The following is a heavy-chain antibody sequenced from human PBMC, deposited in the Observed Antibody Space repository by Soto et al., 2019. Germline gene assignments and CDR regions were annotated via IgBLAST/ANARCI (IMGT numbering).Heavy chain of an antibody. J-gene: IGHJ4*02. Sequence: GGSMRLSCAASGFTFSSYAMHWVRQAPGKGLEWVAVISYDGSNKYYADSVKGRFTISRDNSKNTLYLQMNSLRAEDTAVYYCARDSYGSGSFIERTFDYWGQGTLVTVSS. CDR2: ISYDGSNK. CDR3: ARDSYGSGSFIERTFDY. V-gene: IGHV3-30-3*01. D-gene: IGHD3-10*01. CDR1: GFTFSSYA.